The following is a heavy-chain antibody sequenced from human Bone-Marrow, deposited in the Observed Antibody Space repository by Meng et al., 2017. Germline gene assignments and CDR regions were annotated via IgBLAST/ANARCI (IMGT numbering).Heavy chain of an antibody. V-gene: IGHV1-46*01. CDR2: INPSGGST. D-gene: IGHD6-13*01. CDR1: GYTFTSYY. J-gene: IGHJ2*01. CDR3: ARRGYSSGWYEGYFDL. Sequence: QVELVQSGAEVKKPGASVKVSCKASGYTFTSYYMHWVRQAPGQGLEWMGIINPSGGSTSYAQKFQGRVTMTRDTSISTAYMQWSSLKASDTAMYYCARRGYSSGWYEGYFDLWGRGTLVTVSS.